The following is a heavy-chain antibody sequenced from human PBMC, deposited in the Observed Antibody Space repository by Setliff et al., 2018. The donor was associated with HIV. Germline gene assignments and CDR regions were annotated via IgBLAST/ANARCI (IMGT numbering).Heavy chain of an antibody. V-gene: IGHV4-39*07. CDR2: TYYSGST. Sequence: PSETLSLTCTVSGDSLSRSSNHWGWIRQPPGKGLEWIGNTYYSGSTNYNPSLKSRVAISVDTSKNQFSVKLSSVTAADTAVYYCARGRHYSSSAPFAIDFWGQGMLVTVSS. J-gene: IGHJ4*02. D-gene: IGHD6-6*01. CDR1: GDSLSRSSNH. CDR3: ARGRHYSSSAPFAIDF.